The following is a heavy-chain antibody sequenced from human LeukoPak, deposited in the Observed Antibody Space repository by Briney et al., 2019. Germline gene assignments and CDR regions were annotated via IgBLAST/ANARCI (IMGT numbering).Heavy chain of an antibody. D-gene: IGHD3-22*01. CDR1: GGSISSSNW. CDR2: IYHSGST. J-gene: IGHJ4*02. CDR3: ASTRMDYDSSGYYYFDY. Sequence: SETLSLTCAVSGGSISSSNWWSWVRQPPGKGLEWIGEIYHSGSTNYNPSLKSRVTISVDTSKNQFSLKLSSVTAADTAVYYCASTRMDYDSSGYYYFDYWGQGTLVTVSS. V-gene: IGHV4-4*02.